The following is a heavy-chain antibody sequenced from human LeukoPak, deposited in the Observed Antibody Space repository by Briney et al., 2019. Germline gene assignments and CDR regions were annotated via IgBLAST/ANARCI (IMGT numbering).Heavy chain of an antibody. V-gene: IGHV3-23*01. D-gene: IGHD6-13*01. CDR2: ISGSGGST. Sequence: PGGSLRLSCAASGFAFSSYAMSWVRQAPGKGLEWVSAISGSGGSTYYADSVKGRFTISRDNSKNTLYLQMNSLRAEDTAVYYCAKTTSSSSWYKGFDYWGKGTLVTVSS. CDR1: GFAFSSYA. J-gene: IGHJ4*02. CDR3: AKTTSSSSWYKGFDY.